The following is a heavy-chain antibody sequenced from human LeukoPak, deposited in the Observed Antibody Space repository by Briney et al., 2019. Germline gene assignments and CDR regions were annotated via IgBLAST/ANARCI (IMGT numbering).Heavy chain of an antibody. D-gene: IGHD1-1*01. J-gene: IGHJ4*02. V-gene: IGHV3-30*04. CDR2: ISYDGSNK. CDR3: ARDPLGTRPGFDY. CDR1: GFTFSSYA. Sequence: GGSLSLSFAASGFTFSSYAMPGVRQAPGKGLKWVAVISYDGSNKYYADSVKGRFTISRDNSKNTLYLQMNSLRAEDTAVYYCARDPLGTRPGFDYWGQGTLVTVSS.